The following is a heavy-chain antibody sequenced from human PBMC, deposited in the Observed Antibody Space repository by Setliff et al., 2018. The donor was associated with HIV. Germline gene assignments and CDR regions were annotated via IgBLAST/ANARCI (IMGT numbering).Heavy chain of an antibody. Sequence: SETLSLTCTVSGGSISSGTYYWSWLRQPAGKGLEWIGHIYSTGNTNYNSSLKSRVTISVDTSKNQFSLRLSSVTAADTAVYYCARETYYYDSNGYWRSDAFDVWGQGTMVTVSS. J-gene: IGHJ3*01. CDR2: IYSTGNT. D-gene: IGHD3-22*01. V-gene: IGHV4-61*09. CDR1: GGSISSGTYY. CDR3: ARETYYYDSNGYWRSDAFDV.